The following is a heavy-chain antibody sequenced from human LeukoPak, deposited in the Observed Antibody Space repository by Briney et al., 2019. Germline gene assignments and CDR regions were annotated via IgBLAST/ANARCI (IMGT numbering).Heavy chain of an antibody. Sequence: SETLPLTCTVSGGPISSYYWSWIRQPPGKGLEWIGYIYYTGSTNYSPSLRSRVTMSLDTPKNQISLTLNSVAAADTAVYYCVRGSDGDYFDYWGQGTLVTVSS. CDR3: VRGSDGDYFDY. CDR2: IYYTGST. V-gene: IGHV4-59*01. CDR1: GGPISSYY. J-gene: IGHJ4*02. D-gene: IGHD4-17*01.